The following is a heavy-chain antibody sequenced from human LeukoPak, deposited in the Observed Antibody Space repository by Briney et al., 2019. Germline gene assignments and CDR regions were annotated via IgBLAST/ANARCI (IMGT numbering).Heavy chain of an antibody. Sequence: SETLSLTCTVSGDSISTYYWGWVLQPPGKGLEWIGSIYYSGSTYYNPSLKSRVTISVDTSKNQFSLKLSSVNAADTAVYYCARLVTEYGDYATYYYYYMDVWGKGTTVTISS. CDR3: ARLVTEYGDYATYYYYYMDV. V-gene: IGHV4-38-2*02. CDR2: IYYSGST. J-gene: IGHJ6*03. D-gene: IGHD4-17*01. CDR1: GDSISTYY.